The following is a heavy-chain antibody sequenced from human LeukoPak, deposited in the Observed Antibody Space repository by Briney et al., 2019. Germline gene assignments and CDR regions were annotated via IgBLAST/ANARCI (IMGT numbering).Heavy chain of an antibody. CDR3: AKDLYYYDSSGYYRTSFDC. J-gene: IGHJ4*02. V-gene: IGHV3-23*01. CDR2: ISGSGGRT. D-gene: IGHD3-22*01. Sequence: GGSLRLSCAASGFTFSTYAMSWVRQAPGKGLEWVSVISGSGGRTYYADSVKGRFTISRDNTKNTLYLQMNSLRAEDTAVYYCAKDLYYYDSSGYYRTSFDCGGQGTLVTVSS. CDR1: GFTFSTYA.